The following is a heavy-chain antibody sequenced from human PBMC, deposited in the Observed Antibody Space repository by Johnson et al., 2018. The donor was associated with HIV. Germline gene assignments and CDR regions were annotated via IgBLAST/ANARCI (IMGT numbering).Heavy chain of an antibody. CDR1: GFSLSTYA. CDR3: AKGIAAAASGAFDI. Sequence: QVQLVESGGGVVQPGRSMRLSCAASGFSLSTYAIHWVRQAPGKGLEWVALISNDGSNKYYADSVKGRFTISRDNSKNTLYLQMNSLRAEDTAVYYCAKGIAAAASGAFDIWGQGTMVTVSS. D-gene: IGHD6-13*01. J-gene: IGHJ3*02. V-gene: IGHV3-30*04. CDR2: ISNDGSNK.